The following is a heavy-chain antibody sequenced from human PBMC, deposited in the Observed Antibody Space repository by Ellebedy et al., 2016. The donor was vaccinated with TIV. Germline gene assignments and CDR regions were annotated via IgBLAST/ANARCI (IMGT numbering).Heavy chain of an antibody. D-gene: IGHD3-22*01. V-gene: IGHV3-30*18. CDR3: AKEYDSGGYSSFFDY. CDR1: GFTFSNYG. CDR2: ISSDGSVK. Sequence: PGGSLRLSCAVSGFTFSNYGMHWVCQAPGKGLNWGAVISSDGSVKYYADSVKGRFTISRDNSKNTLYLQMTSLRPEDTAVYYCAKEYDSGGYSSFFDYWGQGTLVTVSS. J-gene: IGHJ4*02.